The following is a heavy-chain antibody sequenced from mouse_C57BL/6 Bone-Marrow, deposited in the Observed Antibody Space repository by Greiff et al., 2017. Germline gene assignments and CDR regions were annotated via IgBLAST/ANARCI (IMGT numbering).Heavy chain of an antibody. CDR2: INPSNGGT. D-gene: IGHD2-3*01. Sequence: QVHVKQPGTELVKPGASVKLSCKASGYTFTSYWMHWVKQRPGQGLEWIGNINPSNGGTNYNEKFKSKATLTVDKSSSTAYMQLSSLTSEDSAVYYCAILCEGYYYAMDYWGQGTSVTVSS. CDR1: GYTFTSYW. CDR3: AILCEGYYYAMDY. J-gene: IGHJ4*01. V-gene: IGHV1-53*01.